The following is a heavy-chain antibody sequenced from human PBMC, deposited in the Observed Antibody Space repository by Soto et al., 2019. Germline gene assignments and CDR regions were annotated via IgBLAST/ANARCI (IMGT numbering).Heavy chain of an antibody. D-gene: IGHD5-12*01. CDR2: ISSSGSTI. J-gene: IGHJ4*02. Sequence: PGGSLRLSCAASGFTFSSYEMNWVRQAPGKGLEWVSYISSSGSTIYYADSVKGRFTISRDNAKNSLYLQMNSLRAEDTAVYYCAREVDIVATILGGYYFDYWGQGTLVTVSS. CDR3: AREVDIVATILGGYYFDY. V-gene: IGHV3-48*03. CDR1: GFTFSSYE.